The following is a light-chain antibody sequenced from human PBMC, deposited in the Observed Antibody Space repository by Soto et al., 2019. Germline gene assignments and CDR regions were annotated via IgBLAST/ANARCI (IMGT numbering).Light chain of an antibody. CDR1: QSVSSSY. CDR2: GAS. CDR3: QQYGNSPFN. V-gene: IGKV3-20*01. J-gene: IGKJ4*01. Sequence: ELVLTQSPGTLSLSPGERATLSCRASQSVSSSYLAWYQQKPGQAPRLLIYGASSRATGIPDRFSGSGSGTDFTLTISRLEPEDFGVYCCQQYGNSPFNFGGGTKVEIK.